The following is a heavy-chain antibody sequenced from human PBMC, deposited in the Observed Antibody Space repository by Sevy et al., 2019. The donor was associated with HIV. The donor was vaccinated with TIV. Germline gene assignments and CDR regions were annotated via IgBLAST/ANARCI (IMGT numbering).Heavy chain of an antibody. D-gene: IGHD3-16*01. CDR1: EFIFTGYW. J-gene: IGHJ3*02. CDR2: IDQDGSDK. Sequence: GGSLRLSCAASEFIFTGYWMNWVRQAPGKGLEWVANIDQDGSDKRYVDSVRGRFTISRDNVNNFLYLQMSSLRADDTAVYYCARAGGWGNINHSNQILDIWGHGTKATVSS. CDR3: ARAGGWGNINHSNQILDI. V-gene: IGHV3-7*01.